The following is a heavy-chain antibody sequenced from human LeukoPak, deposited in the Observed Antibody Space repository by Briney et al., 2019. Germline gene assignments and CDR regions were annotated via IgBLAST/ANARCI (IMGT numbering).Heavy chain of an antibody. CDR2: ISGSGGRT. CDR3: AKVGSVVPAATQYFDY. CDR1: GFTFSSYA. V-gene: IGHV3-23*01. D-gene: IGHD2-2*01. J-gene: IGHJ4*02. Sequence: GGSLRLSCAASGFTFSSYAMSWVRQAPGKGLEWVSDISGSGGRTYYADSVKGRFTISRDNSKNTLYLQMNSLRAEDTAVYYCAKVGSVVPAATQYFDYWGQGTLVTVSS.